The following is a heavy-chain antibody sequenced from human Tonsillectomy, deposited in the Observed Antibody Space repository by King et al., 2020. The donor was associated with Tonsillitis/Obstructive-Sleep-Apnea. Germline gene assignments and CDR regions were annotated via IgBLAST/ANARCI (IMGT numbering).Heavy chain of an antibody. J-gene: IGHJ1*01. Sequence: VQLVESGGGLVQPGGSLRLSCSASGFTFGSYVMNWVRQAPGKGLEYVSVINNIGEDTYYADSVKGRFTISRDNSKNTLYLQMSSLRVEDTAVYYCVKDSEAPSPKHLDSWGQGTLVTVSS. D-gene: IGHD2-21*01. CDR2: INNIGEDT. CDR3: VKDSEAPSPKHLDS. CDR1: GFTFGSYV. V-gene: IGHV3-64D*06.